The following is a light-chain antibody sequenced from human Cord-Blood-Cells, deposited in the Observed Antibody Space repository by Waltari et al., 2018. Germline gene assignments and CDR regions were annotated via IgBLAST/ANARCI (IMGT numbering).Light chain of an antibody. V-gene: IGLV3-25*03. CDR2: KDS. CDR1: ALPKQY. J-gene: IGLJ3*02. CDR3: QSADSSGTYPV. Sequence: SYELTQPPSVSVSPGQMARITCSGDALPKQYAYWYQQKPGQAPVLVIYKDSGRPSGIPERVSGSSSGTTVTLTISGVQAEDEADYYCQSADSSGTYPVFGGGTKLTVL.